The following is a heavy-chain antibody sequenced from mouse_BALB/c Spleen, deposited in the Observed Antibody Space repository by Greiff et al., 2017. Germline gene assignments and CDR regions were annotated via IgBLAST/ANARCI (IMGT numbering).Heavy chain of an antibody. CDR1: GFTFSSYA. Sequence: EGQLVESGGGLVKPGGSLKLSCAASGFTFSSYAMSWVRQTPEKRLEWVASISSGGSTYYPDSVKGRFTISRDNARNILYLQMSSLRSEDTAMYYCASYDYYAMDYWGQGTSVTVSS. CDR2: ISSGGST. J-gene: IGHJ4*01. V-gene: IGHV5-6-5*01. CDR3: ASYDYYAMDY.